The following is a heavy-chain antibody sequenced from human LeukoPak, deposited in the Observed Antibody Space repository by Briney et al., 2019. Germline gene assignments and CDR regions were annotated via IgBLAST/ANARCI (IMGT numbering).Heavy chain of an antibody. CDR2: IQYDGSEK. D-gene: IGHD5-18*01. CDR1: GFSVTHYS. Sequence: GGSLRLSCAASGFSVTHYSMHWLRQAPGKALEWVAFIQYDGSEKFYADSVKGRCTISKDNSKNTLYVQMNGLRVEDTAVYFCTTSRGGDIFHAMGNWGQGTLVTVSS. J-gene: IGHJ4*02. V-gene: IGHV3-30*02. CDR3: TTSRGGDIFHAMGN.